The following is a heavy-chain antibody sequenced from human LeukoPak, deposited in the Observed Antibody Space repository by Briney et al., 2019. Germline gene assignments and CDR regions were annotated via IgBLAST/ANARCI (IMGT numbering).Heavy chain of an antibody. V-gene: IGHV3-21*01. J-gene: IGHJ4*02. D-gene: IGHD6-19*01. CDR2: ISGGSGSHI. CDR1: GFTFSSYA. CDR3: ARGASLYSSGWYYAY. Sequence: PGGSLRLSCAASGFTFSSYAMSWLRQAPGKGLEWISSISGGSGSHILYVDSVKGRFTISRDNSKNTLYLQMNSLRAEDTAVYYCARGASLYSSGWYYAYWGQGTLVTVSS.